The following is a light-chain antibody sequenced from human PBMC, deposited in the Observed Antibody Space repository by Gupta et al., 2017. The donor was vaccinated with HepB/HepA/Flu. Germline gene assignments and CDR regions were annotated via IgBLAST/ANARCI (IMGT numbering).Light chain of an antibody. Sequence: SVLTQAPSASETPGQRVTISCSGSGSNIGSNFVGWYQQFPGTAPKLLIYRDIQRPSGVPDRFSGSKSGTSASLAISWLRAEDEADYFCAAWDYSPSNVLIGGGTRLTVL. J-gene: IGLJ2*01. CDR2: RDI. CDR1: GSNIGSNF. V-gene: IGLV1-47*01. CDR3: AAWDYSPSNVL.